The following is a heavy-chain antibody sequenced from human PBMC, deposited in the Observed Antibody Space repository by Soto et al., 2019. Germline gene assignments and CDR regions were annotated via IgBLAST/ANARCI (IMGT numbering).Heavy chain of an antibody. CDR2: IIPVFGRV. Sequence: QVQLVQSGAEVKKPGSSVKVSCKTSGGSFNTYAISWVRQAPGQGLEWVGGIIPVFGRVSYAQKFQGRGTITADASTSTAYMELSRLSPDDTAMYYCADRSLGYCITTSCPPDYWGQGTLVTVSS. CDR1: GGSFNTYA. J-gene: IGHJ4*02. V-gene: IGHV1-69*12. CDR3: ADRSLGYCITTSCPPDY. D-gene: IGHD2-2*01.